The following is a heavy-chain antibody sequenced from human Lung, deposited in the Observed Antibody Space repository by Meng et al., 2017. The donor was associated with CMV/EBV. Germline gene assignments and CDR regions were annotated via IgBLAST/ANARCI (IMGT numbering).Heavy chain of an antibody. CDR2: ISSSGGDR. CDR1: GFTFNSFE. J-gene: IGHJ3*02. V-gene: IGHV3-48*03. D-gene: IGHD4-23*01. Sequence: GGSXRLXXAGSGFTFNSFEMNWVRQVPGEGLGWVSYISSSGGDRRYADSVKGRFTISRDNAKNSLYLQMNSLGAEDTAVYYCARDSGDPSVVTPEDSAFDIWXQGTMVTVSS. CDR3: ARDSGDPSVVTPEDSAFDI.